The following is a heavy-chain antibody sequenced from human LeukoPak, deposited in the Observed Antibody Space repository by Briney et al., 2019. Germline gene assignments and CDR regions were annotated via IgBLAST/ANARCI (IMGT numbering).Heavy chain of an antibody. CDR1: GFTFSDYS. D-gene: IGHD5/OR15-5a*01. Sequence: GGSLRLSCAASGFTFSDYSMNWVRQAPGKGLEWVSYISSSSNTIYYAESVKGRFSISRDNTKNSLYPQMSSLRDDDTAVYYCARDLSVPFWGQGTLVTVSS. CDR2: ISSSSNTI. CDR3: ARDLSVPF. V-gene: IGHV3-48*02. J-gene: IGHJ4*02.